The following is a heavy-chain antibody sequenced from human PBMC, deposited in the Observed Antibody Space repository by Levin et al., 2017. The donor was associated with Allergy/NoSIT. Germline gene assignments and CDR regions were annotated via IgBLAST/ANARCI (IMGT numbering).Heavy chain of an antibody. J-gene: IGHJ4*02. V-gene: IGHV1-18*01. CDR3: ARGRTRVRGASPLDY. D-gene: IGHD3-10*02. CDR2: ISAYNGNT. Sequence: ASVKVSCKASGYTFTSYGISWVRQAPGQGLEWMGWISAYNGNTNYAQKLQGRVTMTTDTSTSTAYMELRSLRSDDTAVYYCARGRTRVRGASPLDYWGQGTLVTVSS. CDR1: GYTFTSYG.